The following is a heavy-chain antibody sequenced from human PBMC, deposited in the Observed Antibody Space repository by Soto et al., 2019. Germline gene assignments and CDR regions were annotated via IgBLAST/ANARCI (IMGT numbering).Heavy chain of an antibody. D-gene: IGHD6-19*01. CDR3: VRESGVAADC. Sequence: TGGSLRLSCVASGFTFDSHWMHWVRQAPGEGLVWVSRIKTDGYAAAYADSVKGRFTISRDNTKNTVYLQMNSLRAEDTAGYFCVRESGVAADCWGQGTLVTVSS. J-gene: IGHJ4*02. V-gene: IGHV3-74*01. CDR2: IKTDGYAA. CDR1: GFTFDSHW.